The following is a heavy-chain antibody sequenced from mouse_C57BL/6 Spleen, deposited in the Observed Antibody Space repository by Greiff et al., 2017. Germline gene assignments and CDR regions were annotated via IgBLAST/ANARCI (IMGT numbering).Heavy chain of an antibody. Sequence: EVQLQESGPGLVKPSQSLSLTCSVTGYSITSGYYWNWIRQFPGNKLEWMGYISYDGSNNYNPSLKNRISITRDTSKNQFFLKLNSVTTEDTATYYCAREDDGYSSWFAYWGQGTLVTVSA. CDR3: AREDDGYSSWFAY. CDR1: GYSITSGYY. CDR2: ISYDGSN. D-gene: IGHD2-3*01. V-gene: IGHV3-6*01. J-gene: IGHJ3*01.